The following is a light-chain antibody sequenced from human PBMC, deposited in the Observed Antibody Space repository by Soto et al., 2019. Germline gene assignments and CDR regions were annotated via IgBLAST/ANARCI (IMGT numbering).Light chain of an antibody. V-gene: IGLV1-40*01. Sequence: QSVLTQPPSVSGAPGQRVTISCTGSSSNIGSLYDVHWYQQLPGTAPKLLISGDSNRPSGVPDRFSASKSGTSASLAITGLQAEDEADYYCQSYDNRLSVPVVFGGGTKVTVL. CDR2: GDS. CDR3: QSYDNRLSVPVV. CDR1: SSNIGSLYD. J-gene: IGLJ2*01.